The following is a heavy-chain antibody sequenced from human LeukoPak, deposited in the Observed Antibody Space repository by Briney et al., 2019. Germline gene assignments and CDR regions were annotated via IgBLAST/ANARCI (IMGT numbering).Heavy chain of an antibody. J-gene: IGHJ4*02. D-gene: IGHD3-10*01. CDR1: GYTFTGYY. Sequence: GASVKVSCKASGYTFTGYYMHWVRQAPGQGLEWMGWINPNSGGTNYAQKFQGRVTMTRDTSISTAYMELSRLRSDDTAVYYCARSERVRLLWFRPGVDYWGQGTLVTVSS. V-gene: IGHV1-2*02. CDR2: INPNSGGT. CDR3: ARSERVRLLWFRPGVDY.